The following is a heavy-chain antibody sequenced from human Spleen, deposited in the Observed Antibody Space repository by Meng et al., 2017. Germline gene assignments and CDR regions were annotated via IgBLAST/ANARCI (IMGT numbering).Heavy chain of an antibody. CDR2: IYHSGST. CDR1: GGSISGSNC. J-gene: IGHJ4*02. CDR3: ARMGNCGGDCYSRHFDY. V-gene: IGHV4-4*02. D-gene: IGHD2-21*02. Sequence: VRREESGPGLGKPSGSLSSPCAVSGGSISGSNCWSWVRQPPGKGLEWIGEIYHSGSTNYNPSLKSRVTISVDKSKNQFSLKLSSVTAADTAVYYCARMGNCGGDCYSRHFDYWGQGTLVTVSS.